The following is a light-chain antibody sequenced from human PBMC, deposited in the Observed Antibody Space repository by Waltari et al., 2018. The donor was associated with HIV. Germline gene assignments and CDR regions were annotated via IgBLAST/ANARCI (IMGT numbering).Light chain of an antibody. Sequence: QSALTQPPSASGSPGQSVTISCTGSSRDIGGYPYVSWYQQHPGKAPKLMIYEVSKRPSGVPDRFSGSKSANTASLTVSGLQAEDEADYYCSAYGGSTNLLFGGGTKLTVL. CDR3: SAYGGSTNLL. J-gene: IGLJ2*01. CDR2: EVS. V-gene: IGLV2-8*01. CDR1: SRDIGGYPY.